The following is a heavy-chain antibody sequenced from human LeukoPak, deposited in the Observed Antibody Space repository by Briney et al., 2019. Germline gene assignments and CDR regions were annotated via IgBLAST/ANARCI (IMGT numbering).Heavy chain of an antibody. J-gene: IGHJ4*02. D-gene: IGHD1-26*01. CDR2: ISGSGGGT. CDR3: AKLREVGSTDFDY. V-gene: IGHV3-23*01. CDR1: GFTFNYYG. Sequence: VGSLRLSCAASGFTFNYYGMSWVRQAPGKGLEWVSTISGSGGGTYYADSVKGRFTISRDNSKNTVYLQMTSLRAEDTAVYYCAKLREVGSTDFDYWGQGTLVTVSS.